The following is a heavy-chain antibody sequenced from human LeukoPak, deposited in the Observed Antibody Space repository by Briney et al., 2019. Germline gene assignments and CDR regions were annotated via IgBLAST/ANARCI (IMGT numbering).Heavy chain of an antibody. Sequence: PGGSLRLSCAAFSGYWMTWVRQAPGKGLEWVANIKQDGSEKYYVDSVKGRFTISRDNAKNSLFLQMNSLRAEDTAVYYCARGDDYVWGSYRYWFDPWGQGTLVTVSS. CDR3: ARGDDYVWGSYRYWFDP. D-gene: IGHD3-16*02. CDR2: IKQDGSEK. CDR1: SGYW. J-gene: IGHJ5*02. V-gene: IGHV3-7*01.